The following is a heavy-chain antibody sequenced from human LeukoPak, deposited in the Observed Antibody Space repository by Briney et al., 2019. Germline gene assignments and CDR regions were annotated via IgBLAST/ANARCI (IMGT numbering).Heavy chain of an antibody. D-gene: IGHD5-24*01. Sequence: PSETLSLSCTVSGGATTTYYWSWIRQPPGKGLEWIGYIYQIGGSSYNPSPISRVTTSIDTSTNQFSLMLSSVTAADTAIYYCARETSWRYFDHWRQSILVSVPS. J-gene: IGHJ4*02. V-gene: IGHV4-59*01. CDR1: GGATTTYY. CDR3: ARETSWRYFDH. CDR2: IYQIGGS.